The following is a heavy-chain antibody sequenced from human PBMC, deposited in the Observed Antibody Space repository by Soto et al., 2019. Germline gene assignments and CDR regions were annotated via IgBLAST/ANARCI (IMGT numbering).Heavy chain of an antibody. J-gene: IGHJ2*01. CDR3: SRGGTYRYFDL. Sequence: EVQLVESGGGLVQPGGSLRLSCAASGFTVSDHYMDWVRQAPRKGLEWVGRTRSKAYSYTTEYAASVKGRFTISRDDSKNSLYLEMNSLKTDDTAVYYCSRGGTYRYFDLWGRGTLVTVSS. V-gene: IGHV3-72*01. CDR2: TRSKAYSYTT. CDR1: GFTVSDHY.